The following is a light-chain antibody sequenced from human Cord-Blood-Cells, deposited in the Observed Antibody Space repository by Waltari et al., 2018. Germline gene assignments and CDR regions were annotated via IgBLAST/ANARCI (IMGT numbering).Light chain of an antibody. V-gene: IGLV2-11*01. J-gene: IGLJ2*01. Sequence: QSALTQPRSVSGSPGPSVTIPCTGTSSDAGCYNYVPWYQHHPGKAPKLMIYDVSKRPSGVPDRFSGSKSGNTASLTISGLQADDEAEYYCCSYAGSYTVVFGGGTKLTVL. CDR3: CSYAGSYTVV. CDR2: DVS. CDR1: SSDAGCYNY.